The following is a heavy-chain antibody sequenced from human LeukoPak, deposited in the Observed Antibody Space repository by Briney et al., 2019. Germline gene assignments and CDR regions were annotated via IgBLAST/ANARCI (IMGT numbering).Heavy chain of an antibody. D-gene: IGHD2-8*02. Sequence: PGGSLRLSCAASGFTFSSYSMSWVRQAPGKGPEWVSIISDSGANTYYADSVRGRFTISRDNSKNTLYLQMNSLRAEDTAIYYCATYRQVLLPFESWGQGTLVTVSS. CDR3: ATYRQVLLPFES. V-gene: IGHV3-23*01. J-gene: IGHJ4*02. CDR2: ISDSGANT. CDR1: GFTFSSYS.